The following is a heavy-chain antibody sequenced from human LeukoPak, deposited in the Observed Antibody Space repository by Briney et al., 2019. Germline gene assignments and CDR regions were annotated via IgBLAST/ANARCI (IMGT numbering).Heavy chain of an antibody. V-gene: IGHV3-23*01. CDR2: ISGSGGTT. D-gene: IGHD3-22*01. CDR3: AKDRYDISGADY. J-gene: IGHJ4*02. CDR1: GFTFSSYA. Sequence: PGWSLRLSCAASGFTFSSYAMSWVRQAPGKGLEWVSAISGSGGTTNYADSVKGRFTISRDNPKNTLYLQMNSLRAEDTALYYCAKDRYDISGADYWGQGTLVTVSS.